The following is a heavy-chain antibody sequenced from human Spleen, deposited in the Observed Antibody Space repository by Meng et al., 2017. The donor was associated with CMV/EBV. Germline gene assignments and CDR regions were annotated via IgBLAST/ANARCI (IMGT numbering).Heavy chain of an antibody. Sequence: GGSLRLSCAASGFTFQSFTMTWVRQAPGKGLEWVSSISSSSRYMYFADSVKGRFTISRDNAKNTLYLQMNSLRAEDTAVYYCARDRYSHGYYFDYWGQGTQVTVSS. V-gene: IGHV3-21*01. J-gene: IGHJ4*02. CDR2: ISSSSRYM. CDR1: GFTFQSFT. CDR3: ARDRYSHGYYFDY. D-gene: IGHD5-18*01.